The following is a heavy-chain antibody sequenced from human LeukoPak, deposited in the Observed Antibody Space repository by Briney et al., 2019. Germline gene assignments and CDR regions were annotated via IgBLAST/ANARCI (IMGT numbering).Heavy chain of an antibody. CDR1: GYTFTSYY. D-gene: IGHD6-19*01. J-gene: IGHJ6*02. CDR2: INPSGGST. Sequence: ASVKVSCKAPGYTFTSYYMHWVRQAPGQGLEWMGIINPSGGSTSYAQKFQGRVTMTRDTSTSTVYMELSSLRSEDTAVYYCARGAWLWGYYYYYGMDVWGQGTTVTVSS. CDR3: ARGAWLWGYYYYYGMDV. V-gene: IGHV1-46*01.